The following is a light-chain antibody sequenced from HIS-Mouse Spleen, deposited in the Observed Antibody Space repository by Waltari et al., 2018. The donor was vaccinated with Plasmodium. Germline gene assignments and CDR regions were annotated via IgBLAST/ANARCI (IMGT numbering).Light chain of an antibody. CDR2: AVS. J-gene: IGKJ3*01. CDR3: MQGIHLPLT. Sequence: DIVIPQTPLSLSVTPGQPASISCPSRQSLLHSDVKTYLYWYLQKPGQSPQLLIYAVSSRFSGVPDRFSGSGSGTDFTLKISRVEAEDVGVYYCMQGIHLPLTFGPGTKVDIK. CDR1: QSLLHSDVKTY. V-gene: IGKV2-29*03.